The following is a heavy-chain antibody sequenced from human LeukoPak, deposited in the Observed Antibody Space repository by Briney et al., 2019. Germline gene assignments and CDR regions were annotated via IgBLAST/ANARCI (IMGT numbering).Heavy chain of an antibody. V-gene: IGHV1-2*02. CDR3: ARDPLEMASLGY. D-gene: IGHD5-24*01. CDR2: INPDNGGT. CDR1: GYTFAGYY. Sequence: GASVKVSCKASGYTFAGYYMHWVRQAPGQGLEWMGWINPDNGGTNYAQKFQGRVTMTRDMSISTAYMELRSLRSDDTAVYYCARDPLEMASLGYWGQGTLVTVSS. J-gene: IGHJ4*02.